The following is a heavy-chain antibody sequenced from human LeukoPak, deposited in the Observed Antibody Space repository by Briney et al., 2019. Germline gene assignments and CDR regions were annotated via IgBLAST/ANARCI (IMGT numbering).Heavy chain of an antibody. D-gene: IGHD1-1*01. J-gene: IGHJ4*02. CDR3: ATWRTAKTGFDY. V-gene: IGHV4-39*01. CDR1: GGSISNNNYY. Sequence: ASETLSLTCTVSGGSISNNNYYWAWIRQPPGKGLECIGSIYYSGSPYYNPSHKSRVTISVDTSKNQFSLRLSSVTAADTAVYYCATWRTAKTGFDYWGQGTLVTVSS. CDR2: IYYSGSP.